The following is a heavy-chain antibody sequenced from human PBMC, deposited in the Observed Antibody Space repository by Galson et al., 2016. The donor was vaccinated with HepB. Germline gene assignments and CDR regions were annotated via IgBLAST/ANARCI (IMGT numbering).Heavy chain of an antibody. Sequence: SLRLSCAVSGFTFDDYAMHWVRQAPGKGLEWVSIISWNSDSIYYGDSVKGRFTISRDNAKNSVYLQMNSLRPEDTAFYYCARDLGAMAAADQLDFWGQGTLVTVSS. CDR3: ARDLGAMAAADQLDF. V-gene: IGHV3-9*01. CDR1: GFTFDDYA. D-gene: IGHD6-13*01. J-gene: IGHJ4*02. CDR2: ISWNSDSI.